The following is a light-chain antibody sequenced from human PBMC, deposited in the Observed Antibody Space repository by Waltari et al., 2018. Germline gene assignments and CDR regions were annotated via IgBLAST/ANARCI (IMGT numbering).Light chain of an antibody. CDR2: ASS. Sequence: DIQMTQSPSSLSASVGDRVTITCRASQGISNSLSWYQQKPGKAPKLLLYASSRLESGVPSRFSGSGAGTDYSLTISSLQHEDFATYYCQQYFSTLTLTFGGGTKVEIK. CDR3: QQYFSTLTLT. J-gene: IGKJ4*01. CDR1: QGISNS. V-gene: IGKV1-NL1*01.